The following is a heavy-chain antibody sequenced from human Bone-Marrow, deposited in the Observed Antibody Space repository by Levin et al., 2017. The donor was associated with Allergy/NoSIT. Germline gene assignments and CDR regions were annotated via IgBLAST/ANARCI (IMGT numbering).Heavy chain of an antibody. D-gene: IGHD2-15*01. V-gene: IGHV4-34*01. CDR1: GGSFSGYY. CDR2: INHSGST. J-gene: IGHJ5*02. Sequence: SETLSLTCAVYGGSFSGYYWSWIRQPPGKGLEWIGEINHSGSTNYNPSLKSRVTISVDTSKNQFSLKLSSVTAADTAVYYCARTTHLGYCSGGSCYGWFDPWGQGTLVTVSS. CDR3: ARTTHLGYCSGGSCYGWFDP.